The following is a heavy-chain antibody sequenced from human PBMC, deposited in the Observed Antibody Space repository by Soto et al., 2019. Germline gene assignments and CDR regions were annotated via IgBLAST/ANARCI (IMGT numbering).Heavy chain of an antibody. CDR3: ARELNTESSAYYSFAF. J-gene: IGHJ4*02. CDR1: GYTXTAYG. V-gene: IGHV1-18*01. D-gene: IGHD3-22*01. Sequence: QVXMVQSGPEVKMPGASVKXSCRTSGYTXTAYGLAWLRQAPGQRPEWMGWVSTNDDRTNYARKFQGRVTMSTDRSTTTTSMELRSLGTDDTAVYYCARELNTESSAYYSFAFWGQGTLVTVSS. CDR2: VSTNDDRT.